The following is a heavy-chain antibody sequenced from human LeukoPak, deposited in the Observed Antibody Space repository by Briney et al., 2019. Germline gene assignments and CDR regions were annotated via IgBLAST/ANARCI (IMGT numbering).Heavy chain of an antibody. D-gene: IGHD3-22*01. CDR3: ARDEVYYDSSGYPFDY. CDR2: IIPILGIA. Sequence: GASVKVSCKTSGYSFTDYYMHWVRQAPGQGLEWMGRIIPILGIANYAQKFQGRVTITADKSTSTAYMELSSLRSEDTAVYYCARDEVYYDSSGYPFDYWGQGTLVTVSP. CDR1: GYSFTDYY. J-gene: IGHJ4*02. V-gene: IGHV1-69*04.